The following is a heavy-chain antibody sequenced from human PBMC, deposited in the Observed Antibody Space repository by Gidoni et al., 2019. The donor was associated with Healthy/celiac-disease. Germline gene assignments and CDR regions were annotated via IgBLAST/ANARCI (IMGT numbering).Heavy chain of an antibody. CDR1: GFTFSSYG. V-gene: IGHV3-33*01. Sequence: QVQLVESGGGVVQPGRSLRLSCAASGFTFSSYGMHWVRQAPGKGLEWVAVIWYDGSNKYYADSVKGRVTISRDNSKNTLYLQMNSLRAEDTAVYYCARDSRAIDYGESAPHYYYYYGMDVWGQGTTVTVSS. J-gene: IGHJ6*02. CDR2: IWYDGSNK. CDR3: ARDSRAIDYGESAPHYYYYYGMDV. D-gene: IGHD4-17*01.